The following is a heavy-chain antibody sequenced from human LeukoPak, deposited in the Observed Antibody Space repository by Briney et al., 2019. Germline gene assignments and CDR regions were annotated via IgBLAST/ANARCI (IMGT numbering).Heavy chain of an antibody. CDR2: ISPNSGGT. CDR3: ARGAGYSSSWYYINWFDP. D-gene: IGHD6-13*01. J-gene: IGHJ5*02. V-gene: IGHV1-2*02. Sequence: ASVKVSSRASGYTFTGYYMHWVRQAPGQGLEWMGWISPNSGGTNYAQKFHGRVTMTRDTAISKAYMELSRLRSDDTAVYYRARGAGYSSSWYYINWFDPWGQGTLVTVSS. CDR1: GYTFTGYY.